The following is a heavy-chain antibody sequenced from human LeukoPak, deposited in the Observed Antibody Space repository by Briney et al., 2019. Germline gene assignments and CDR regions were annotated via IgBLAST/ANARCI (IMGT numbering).Heavy chain of an antibody. CDR1: GFTFSSYG. CDR2: IWYDGSNK. V-gene: IGHV3-33*01. Sequence: PGGSLRLSCAASGFTFSSYGMHWVRQAPGKGLEWVAVIWYDGSNKYYADSVKGRFTISRDNSKNTLYLQMNSLRAEDTAVYYCARDPDYCSGSYYTLYYYYGMDVWGQGTTVTVSS. J-gene: IGHJ6*02. CDR3: ARDPDYCSGSYYTLYYYYGMDV. D-gene: IGHD3-10*01.